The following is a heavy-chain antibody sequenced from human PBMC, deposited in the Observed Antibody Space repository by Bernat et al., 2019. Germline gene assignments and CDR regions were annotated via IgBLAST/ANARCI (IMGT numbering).Heavy chain of an antibody. CDR1: GYRFPSYW. V-gene: IGHV5-51*01. CDR3: ARGGNWNGETNAFDI. D-gene: IGHD1-1*01. J-gene: IGHJ3*02. Sequence: EVQLVQSGAEVKKPGESLRISCHDSGYRFPSYWIGWVRQVPGKGLECMGIIYPDDSDTRYSPSFQGQVTISADKSISTAYLQWSSLKASDTAMYYCARGGNWNGETNAFDIWGQGTMVTVSS. CDR2: IYPDDSDT.